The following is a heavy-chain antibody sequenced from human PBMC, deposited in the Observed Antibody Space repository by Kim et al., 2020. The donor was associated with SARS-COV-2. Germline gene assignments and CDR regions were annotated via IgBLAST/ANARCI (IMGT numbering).Heavy chain of an antibody. J-gene: IGHJ4*02. CDR2: IYYSGST. V-gene: IGHV4-59*01. Sequence: SETLSLTCTVSGGSISGYYWSWVRQPPGRGLEWIGYIYYSGSTHYNPSLKSRVTISVDTSKNQLSLKMTSVTAADTAVYFCARAAGGGDYFDYWGQGTLVTVSS. CDR1: GGSISGYY. CDR3: ARAAGGGDYFDY. D-gene: IGHD2-21*01.